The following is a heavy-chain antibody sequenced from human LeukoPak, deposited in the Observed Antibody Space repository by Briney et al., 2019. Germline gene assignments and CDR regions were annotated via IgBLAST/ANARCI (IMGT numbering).Heavy chain of an antibody. J-gene: IGHJ4*02. V-gene: IGHV4-59*01. CDR1: GDSISDYY. CDR2: IYYTGII. Sequence: SETLSLTCTVSGDSISDYYWSWIRQPPGKGLEWIGYIYYTGIIKYNPSLTSRVSMSVDTSKNQFFLKMKSVTAADTAVYHCARSVDYFDNTGPHMMFDYWGQGSLVTVSS. D-gene: IGHD3-22*01. CDR3: ARSVDYFDNTGPHMMFDY.